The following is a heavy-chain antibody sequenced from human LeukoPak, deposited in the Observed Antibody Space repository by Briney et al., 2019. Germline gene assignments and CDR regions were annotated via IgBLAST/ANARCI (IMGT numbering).Heavy chain of an antibody. J-gene: IGHJ3*02. CDR3: ARGRNYYDSSDYYEGDAFDI. V-gene: IGHV1-46*01. CDR1: GYTFTNYY. Sequence: ASVKVSCKAPGYTFTNYYMHWVRQAPGQGLEWMGIINPSGRSTTYVQQFQGRVTMTRDMSTSTVYMELSSLRSEDTAVYYCARGRNYYDSSDYYEGDAFDIWGQGTVVTVSS. D-gene: IGHD3-22*01. CDR2: INPSGRST.